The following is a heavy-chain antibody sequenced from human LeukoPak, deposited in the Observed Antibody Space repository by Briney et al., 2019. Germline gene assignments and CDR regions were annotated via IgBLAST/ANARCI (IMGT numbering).Heavy chain of an antibody. D-gene: IGHD6-13*01. Sequence: SETLSLTCTVSGASIRSYYWSWLRQPAGKGLEWVGRIYTTGSTNYNPSLKSRVTMSVDTSKNQFSLKLSSVTAADTAVYYCARLAEQFSGSWYGSDAFDIWGQGTMVTVSS. J-gene: IGHJ3*02. CDR2: IYTTGST. CDR1: GASIRSYY. V-gene: IGHV4-4*07. CDR3: ARLAEQFSGSWYGSDAFDI.